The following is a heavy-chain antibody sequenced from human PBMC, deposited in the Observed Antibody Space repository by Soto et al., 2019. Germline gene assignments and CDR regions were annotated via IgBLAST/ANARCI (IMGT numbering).Heavy chain of an antibody. V-gene: IGHV4-34*01. J-gene: IGHJ1*01. Sequence: QVQLQQWGAGLLKPSETLSLTCAVYGGSFSGYYWSWIRQPPGKGLEWIGEINHSGSTNYNPSLKSRVTISVDTSKNQFSLKLSSVTAADTAVYYCARVAPRYCSSTSCYFSPMVRGEKYFQHWDQGTLVTVSS. CDR3: ARVAPRYCSSTSCYFSPMVRGEKYFQH. CDR2: INHSGST. CDR1: GGSFSGYY. D-gene: IGHD2-2*01.